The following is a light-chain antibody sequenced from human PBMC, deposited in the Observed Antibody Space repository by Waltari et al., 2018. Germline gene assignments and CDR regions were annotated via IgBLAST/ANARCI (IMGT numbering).Light chain of an antibody. CDR2: KAS. CDR3: QQYNSYPIT. CDR1: QSISSW. V-gene: IGKV1-5*03. J-gene: IGKJ5*01. Sequence: DIQMTQSPSTLSASVGDRVTITCRASQSISSWLAWYQQKPGKAPKLLISKASSLERGVPSRFSGSGSGTEFTLTISSLQPDDFATYYCQQYNSYPITFGQGTRLEIK.